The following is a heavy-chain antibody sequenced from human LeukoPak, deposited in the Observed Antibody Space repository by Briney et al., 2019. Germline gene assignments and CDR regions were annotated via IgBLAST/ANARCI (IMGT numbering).Heavy chain of an antibody. D-gene: IGHD4-17*01. CDR3: AAVGDYGDYFDY. Sequence: GASVKVSCKASGGTFSSYAISWVRQAPGQGLEWMGGIIPIFGTANYAQKFQERVTITRDMSTSTAYMELSSLRSEDTAVYYCAAVGDYGDYFDYWGQGTLVTVSS. CDR2: IIPIFGTA. CDR1: GGTFSSYA. J-gene: IGHJ4*02. V-gene: IGHV1-69*05.